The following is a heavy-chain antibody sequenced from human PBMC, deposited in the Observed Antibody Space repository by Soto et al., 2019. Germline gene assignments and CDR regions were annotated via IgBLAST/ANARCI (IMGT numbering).Heavy chain of an antibody. J-gene: IGHJ1*01. CDR1: GITISNYL. CDR2: ISGSGDRT. Sequence: EVQLLESGGGLVQPGGSLRLSCAASGITISNYLMSWVRQAPGKGLDWVSGISGSGDRTYYADSAKGRFTISKDISKNSLSLQLDNLGVEDTAVYFCVKDDGGYPSTAPHWGQGTLVNVSS. V-gene: IGHV3-23*01. CDR3: VKDDGGYPSTAPH. D-gene: IGHD3-16*02.